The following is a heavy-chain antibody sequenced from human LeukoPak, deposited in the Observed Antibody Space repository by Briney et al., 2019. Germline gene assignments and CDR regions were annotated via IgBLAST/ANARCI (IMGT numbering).Heavy chain of an antibody. D-gene: IGHD3-10*01. Sequence: GGSLRLSCVASGFTFSDYYMSWIRQAPGKGLEWVSYISSSGSTIYYADSVKGRFTISRDNAKNSLYLQMNSLRAEDTAVYYCASNYWYYYGSGSDDAFDIWGQGTMVTVSS. J-gene: IGHJ3*02. V-gene: IGHV3-11*01. CDR2: ISSSGSTI. CDR3: ASNYWYYYGSGSDDAFDI. CDR1: GFTFSDYY.